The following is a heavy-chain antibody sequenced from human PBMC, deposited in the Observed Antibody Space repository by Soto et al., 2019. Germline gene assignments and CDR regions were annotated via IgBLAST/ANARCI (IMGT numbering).Heavy chain of an antibody. D-gene: IGHD2-15*01. Sequence: EVQLVESGGGLVQPGGSLRLSCAASGFTFSSYWIHWVRQAPGKGLVWVSRINGDGRTTNYADSVRGQFAISRDNAKNTVYLQMNSLSAEDTAVYYCARGAAGRYYSDYWVQGTMVTVSS. CDR1: GFTFSSYW. CDR3: ARGAAGRYYSDY. V-gene: IGHV3-74*01. J-gene: IGHJ4*02. CDR2: INGDGRTT.